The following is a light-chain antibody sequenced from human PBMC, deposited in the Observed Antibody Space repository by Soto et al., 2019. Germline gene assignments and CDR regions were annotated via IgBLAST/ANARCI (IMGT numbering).Light chain of an antibody. Sequence: EIVLTQSPGTLSLSPGESATLSCRASQSVSSRSLAWYQQKPGQAPRLLIYGASSRATGIPDRFSGSGSGTDFTLAISRLEPEDFAVYYCQQYDNSPFTFGPGTKVDI. CDR2: GAS. CDR1: QSVSSRS. CDR3: QQYDNSPFT. V-gene: IGKV3-20*01. J-gene: IGKJ3*01.